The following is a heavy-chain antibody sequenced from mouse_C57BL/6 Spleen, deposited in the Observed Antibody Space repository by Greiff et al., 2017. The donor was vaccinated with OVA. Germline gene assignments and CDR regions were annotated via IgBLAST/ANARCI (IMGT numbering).Heavy chain of an antibody. CDR3: ARGDWVFFDY. V-gene: IGHV1-52*01. J-gene: IGHJ2*01. D-gene: IGHD4-1*01. Sequence: QVHVKQPGAELVRPGSSVKLSCKASGYTFTSYWLHWVKQRPIQGLEWIGNIDPSDSETHYNQKFKDKATLTVDKSSSTAYMQLSSLTSEDSAVYYCARGDWVFFDYWGQGTTLTVSS. CDR1: GYTFTSYW. CDR2: IDPSDSET.